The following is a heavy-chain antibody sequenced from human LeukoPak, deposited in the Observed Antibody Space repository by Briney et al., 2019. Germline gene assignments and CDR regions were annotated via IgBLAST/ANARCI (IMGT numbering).Heavy chain of an antibody. J-gene: IGHJ3*02. CDR1: GFTFSSYS. V-gene: IGHV3-15*01. CDR3: TAENFLYAFDI. D-gene: IGHD1-7*01. Sequence: GGSLRLSCAASGFTFSSYSMSWVRQAPGKGLEWVGRIKRKNDLGTTDYAAPVKARFTISRDDSKNTLYLQMNSLKTEDTAVYYCTAENFLYAFDIWGQGTMVTVSS. CDR2: IKRKNDLGTT.